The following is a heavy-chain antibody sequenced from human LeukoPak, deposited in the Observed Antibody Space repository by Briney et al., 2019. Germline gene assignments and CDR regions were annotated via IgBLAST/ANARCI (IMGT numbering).Heavy chain of an antibody. Sequence: GSLRLSCAASGFTFSSYAMHWVRQAPGKGLEWVAVISYDGSNKYYADSVKGRFTISRDNSKNTLYLQMNSLRAEDTAVYYCASNWGWDYWGQGTLVTVSS. CDR1: GFTFSSYA. V-gene: IGHV3-30-3*01. J-gene: IGHJ4*02. CDR2: ISYDGSNK. CDR3: ASNWGWDY. D-gene: IGHD7-27*01.